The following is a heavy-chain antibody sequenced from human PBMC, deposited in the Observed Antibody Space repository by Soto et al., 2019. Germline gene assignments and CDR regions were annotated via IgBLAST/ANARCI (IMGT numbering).Heavy chain of an antibody. CDR2: IYYSGST. J-gene: IGHJ6*03. Sequence: SETLSPTCTVSGGSISSYYWSWIRQPPGKGLEWIGYIYYSGSTNYNPSLKSRVTISVDTSKNQFSLKLSSVTAADTAVYYCARLYCSSTSCYGDYYYYMDVWGKGTTVTVSS. V-gene: IGHV4-59*01. D-gene: IGHD2-2*01. CDR1: GGSISSYY. CDR3: ARLYCSSTSCYGDYYYYMDV.